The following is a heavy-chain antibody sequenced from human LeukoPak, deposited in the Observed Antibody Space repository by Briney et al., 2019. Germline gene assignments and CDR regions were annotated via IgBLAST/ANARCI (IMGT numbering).Heavy chain of an antibody. CDR2: IDSSGSTI. CDR1: GFTFSSYE. CDR3: AELGITMIGGV. D-gene: IGHD3-10*02. V-gene: IGHV3-48*03. Sequence: GGSLRLSCAASGFTFSSYEMNWVRQAPGKGLEWVSYIDSSGSTIHYADSVKGRFTISRDNAKNSLYLQMNSLRAEDTAVYYCAELGITMIGGVWGKGTTVTISS. J-gene: IGHJ6*04.